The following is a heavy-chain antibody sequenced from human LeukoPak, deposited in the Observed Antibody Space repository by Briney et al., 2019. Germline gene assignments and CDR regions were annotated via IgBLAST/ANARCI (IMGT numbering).Heavy chain of an antibody. J-gene: IGHJ6*03. CDR3: ARERGTYYYVDV. CDR2: IYYSGDT. CDR1: GCSISTRGYY. Sequence: PSETLSLTCGVSGCSISTRGYYLAWIRQPPGEALEGIGSIYYSGDTYYYPSLKSRVTISVDTSNNRFSLKLSSVTAADTAVYYCARERGTYYYVDVWGRGTTVTVSS. V-gene: IGHV4-39*07.